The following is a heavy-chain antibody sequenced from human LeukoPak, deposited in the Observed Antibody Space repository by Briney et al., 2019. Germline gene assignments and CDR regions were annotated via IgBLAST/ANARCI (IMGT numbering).Heavy chain of an antibody. CDR2: IHYSGST. J-gene: IGHJ5*02. CDR3: AREGRDFWSGSRGWFDP. Sequence: SSQTLSLTCTVSTGSISSDGYHWSWIRQPPGKGLEWIGYIHYSGSTFYNPSLKSRITISVDTSKNQFSLSLSSVTAADTAVYYCAREGRDFWSGSRGWFDPWGQGALVTVSS. CDR1: TGSISSDGYH. V-gene: IGHV4-30-4*01. D-gene: IGHD3-3*01.